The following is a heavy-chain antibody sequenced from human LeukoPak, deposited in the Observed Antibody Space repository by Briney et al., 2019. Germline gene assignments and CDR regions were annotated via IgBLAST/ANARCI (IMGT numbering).Heavy chain of an antibody. D-gene: IGHD1-26*01. CDR3: ARDQKVGATPYFGMDV. CDR1: GGTFSSYA. V-gene: IGHV1-69*06. CDR2: IIPIFGTA. Sequence: SVKVSCKASGGTFSSYAISWVRQAPGQGLEWMGGIIPIFGTANYAQKFQGRVTIIADKFTSTAYMELRSLRSEDTAVYFCARDQKVGATPYFGMDVWGQGTTVTVSS. J-gene: IGHJ6*02.